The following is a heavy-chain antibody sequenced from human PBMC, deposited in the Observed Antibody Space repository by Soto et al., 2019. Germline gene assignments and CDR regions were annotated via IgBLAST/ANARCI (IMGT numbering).Heavy chain of an antibody. J-gene: IGHJ4*02. Sequence: SQTLSLSCAISGDSVSSKSAGWNWIRQSPSRGLEWLGRTYYRSKWYYEYAESVESRISINPDTSRNHFSLQLYSVTPDDTAVYYCARDQDHTVGGYEFEYWGQGTLVTVSS. V-gene: IGHV6-1*01. CDR1: GDSVSSKSAG. D-gene: IGHD6-19*01. CDR3: ARDQDHTVGGYEFEY. CDR2: TYYRSKWYY.